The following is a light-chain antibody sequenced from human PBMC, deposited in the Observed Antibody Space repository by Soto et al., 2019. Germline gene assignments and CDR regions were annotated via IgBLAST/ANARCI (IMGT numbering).Light chain of an antibody. V-gene: IGLV1-40*01. CDR1: SSNIGAGYD. CDR3: QSYDGTLSGSYV. Sequence: QSFLTQPPSVSGAPGRRVTISCTGSSSNIGAGYDVHWYQQLPGTAPKLIIYGTTNRPSGVPDRFSGSKSGTSASLATTGLQAEDEADYYCQSYDGTLSGSYVFGVGTKVTVL. CDR2: GTT. J-gene: IGLJ1*01.